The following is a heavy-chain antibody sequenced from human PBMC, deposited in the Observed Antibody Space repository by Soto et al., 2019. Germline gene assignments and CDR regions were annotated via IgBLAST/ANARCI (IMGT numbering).Heavy chain of an antibody. Sequence: ASVKVSCKASGYTFTSYGIRWVGQAPGKGVEGMGWISAYNGNTNYAQKLQGRVTMTTDTSTSTAYMELRSLRSDDTAVYYCAREHIPHHYYGMDVWGQGTTVTVSS. V-gene: IGHV1-18*04. CDR1: GYTFTSYG. D-gene: IGHD2-21*01. CDR3: AREHIPHHYYGMDV. J-gene: IGHJ6*02. CDR2: ISAYNGNT.